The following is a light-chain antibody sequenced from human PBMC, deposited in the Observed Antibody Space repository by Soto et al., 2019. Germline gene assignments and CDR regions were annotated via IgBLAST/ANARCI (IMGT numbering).Light chain of an antibody. Sequence: DIQLTQSPSFLPASVGDRVTISCRASQDMSTYVAWYQQKPGEAPKLLIYGASTLRSGVPSRFSGSESGAVFTLTISSLQPEDFATYYCQQLHSYPITFGQGTRLEIK. CDR1: QDMSTY. CDR3: QQLHSYPIT. V-gene: IGKV1-9*01. CDR2: GAS. J-gene: IGKJ5*01.